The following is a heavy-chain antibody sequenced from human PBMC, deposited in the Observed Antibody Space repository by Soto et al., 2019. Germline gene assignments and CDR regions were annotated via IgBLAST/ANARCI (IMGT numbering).Heavy chain of an antibody. V-gene: IGHV1-24*01. CDR3: ATAVTVTTQVYFDY. CDR2: FDPEDGET. J-gene: IGHJ4*02. D-gene: IGHD4-4*01. CDR1: GYTLTELS. Sequence: GASVKVSCKVSGYTLTELSMHWVRQAPGKGLEWMGGFDPEDGETIYAQKFQGRVTMTEDTSTDTAYMELSSLRSEDTAVYYCATAVTVTTQVYFDYWGQGTLVTVSS.